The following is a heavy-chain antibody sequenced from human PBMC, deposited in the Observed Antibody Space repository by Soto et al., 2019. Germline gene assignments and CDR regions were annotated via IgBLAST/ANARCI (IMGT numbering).Heavy chain of an antibody. J-gene: IGHJ4*02. V-gene: IGHV1-24*01. Sequence: ASVKVSCKVSGYTLTELAMHWVRQAPGKGLEWMGGFDPEDGETIYAQKVQGRVTMTEDTSTDTAYMELSSLRSEDTAVDYFATETGTTDYWGQGTLVTVSS. CDR3: ATETGTTDY. D-gene: IGHD1-7*01. CDR2: FDPEDGET. CDR1: GYTLTELA.